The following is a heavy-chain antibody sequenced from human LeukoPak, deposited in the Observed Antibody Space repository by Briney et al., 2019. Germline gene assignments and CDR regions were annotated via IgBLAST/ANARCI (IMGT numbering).Heavy chain of an antibody. J-gene: IGHJ6*04. CDR3: ARTYYYDSSGHPAY. Sequence: ASVKVSCKASGYTFTNYFIHWVRQAPGQGLEWMGIINTGDTTTVYAQRFQGRVTVTRDTSTSTAYMELRSLRSDDTAVYYCARTYYYDSSGHPAYWGKGTTVTVSS. D-gene: IGHD3-22*01. CDR2: INTGDTTT. V-gene: IGHV1-46*01. CDR1: GYTFTNYF.